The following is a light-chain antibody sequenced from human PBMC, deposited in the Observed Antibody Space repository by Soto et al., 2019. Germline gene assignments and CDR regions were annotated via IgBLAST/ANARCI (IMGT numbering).Light chain of an antibody. CDR2: DAS. V-gene: IGKV3-11*01. CDR1: QSVSSY. CDR3: QQRSNWPPVT. J-gene: IGKJ3*01. Sequence: IVMTQYPVTLSASPGESATLSCRASQSVSSYLAWYQQKPGQAPRLLIYDASNRATGIPARFSGSGSGTDFTLTISSLEPEDFAVYYCQQRSNWPPVTFGPGTKVDIK.